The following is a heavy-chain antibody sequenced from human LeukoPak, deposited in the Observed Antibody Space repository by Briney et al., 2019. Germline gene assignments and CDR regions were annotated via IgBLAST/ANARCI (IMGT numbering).Heavy chain of an antibody. D-gene: IGHD3-22*01. CDR2: IYHSEST. CDR3: ARAYYDSSGYYPYYFDY. J-gene: IGHJ4*02. CDR1: GGSISSGGYS. V-gene: IGHV4-30-2*01. Sequence: PSETLSLTCAVSGGSISSGGYSWRWIRQPPGKGLEWIGYIYHSESTYYNPSLKSRVTISVDRSKNQFSLKLSSVTAADTAVYYCARAYYDSSGYYPYYFDYWGQGTLVTVSS.